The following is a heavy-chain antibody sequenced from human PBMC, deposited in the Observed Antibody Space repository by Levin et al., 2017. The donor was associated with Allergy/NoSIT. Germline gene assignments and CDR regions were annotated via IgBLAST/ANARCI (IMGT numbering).Heavy chain of an antibody. J-gene: IGHJ6*03. CDR3: ARAGGYSYGHALGYYYDYYMDG. CDR1: GGSISSYY. CDR2: IYYSGST. V-gene: IGHV4-59*01. Sequence: SSETLSLTCTVSGGSISSYYWSWIRQPPGKGLEWIGYIYYSGSTNYNPSLKSRVTISVDTSKDQFSLKLGSVTAAATAVYYCARAGGYSYGHALGYYYDYYMDGWGKGTTVTVSS. D-gene: IGHD5-18*01.